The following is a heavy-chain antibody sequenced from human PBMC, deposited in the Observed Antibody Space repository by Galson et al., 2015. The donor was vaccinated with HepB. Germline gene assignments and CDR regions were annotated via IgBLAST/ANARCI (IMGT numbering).Heavy chain of an antibody. CDR2: IDPSDSYT. V-gene: IGHV5-10-1*01. D-gene: IGHD3-3*01. CDR1: GYSFTSYW. Sequence: QSGAEVKKPGESLRISCKGPGYSFTSYWISWVRQMPGKGLEWMGRIDPSDSYTNYSPSFQGHVTISADKSISTAYLQWSSLKASDTAMYYCARRISYDNWFDPWGQGTLVTVSS. CDR3: ARRISYDNWFDP. J-gene: IGHJ5*02.